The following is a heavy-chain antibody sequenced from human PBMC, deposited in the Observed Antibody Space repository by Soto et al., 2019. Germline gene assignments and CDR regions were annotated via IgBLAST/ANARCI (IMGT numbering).Heavy chain of an antibody. J-gene: IGHJ5*02. V-gene: IGHV3-15*07. CDR2: VKTKSEGETT. CDR3: TTLGPS. Sequence: EVQLVESGGGWGKPGGSLTLSCVASGFTFGDAWMNWVRQAAGKGLEWVGHVKTKSEGETTDYAAPVKGRFTIWRDDSTNTLYLQMNSLKSEDTGKYFCTTLGPSWGQGTQVTVSS. CDR1: GFTFGDAW.